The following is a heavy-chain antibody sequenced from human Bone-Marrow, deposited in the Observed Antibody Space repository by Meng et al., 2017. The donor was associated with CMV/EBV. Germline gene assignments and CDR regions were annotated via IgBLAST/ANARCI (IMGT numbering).Heavy chain of an antibody. CDR3: ARDNAIFGVVIPLHYYYGMDV. D-gene: IGHD3-3*01. V-gene: IGHV4-31*03. CDR1: GGSISSGGYY. J-gene: IGHJ6*02. Sequence: SETLSLTCTVSGGSISSGGYYWSWIRQHPGKGLEWIGYIYYSGSTYYNPSLKSRVTISVDTSKNQFSLKLSSVTAADTAVYYCARDNAIFGVVIPLHYYYGMDVWGQGTTVTVSS. CDR2: IYYSGST.